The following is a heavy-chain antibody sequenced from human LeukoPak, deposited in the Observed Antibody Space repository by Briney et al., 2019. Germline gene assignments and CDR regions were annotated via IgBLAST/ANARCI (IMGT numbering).Heavy chain of an antibody. CDR3: AREYSSSSGRVFDC. CDR2: IYTSGST. V-gene: IGHV4-4*07. J-gene: IGHJ4*02. Sequence: SETLSLTCTVSGGSISSYYWTWIRQPAGKGLEWTGRIYTSGSTNYNPSLKSRVTMSVDTSKNQFSLTLNSVTAADTAVYYCAREYSSSSGRVFDCWGQGTLVTVSS. CDR1: GGSISSYY. D-gene: IGHD6-6*01.